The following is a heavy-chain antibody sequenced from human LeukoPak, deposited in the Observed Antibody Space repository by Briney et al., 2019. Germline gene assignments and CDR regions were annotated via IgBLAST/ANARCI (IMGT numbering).Heavy chain of an antibody. CDR2: IGARGDVT. CDR3: AKVHYTASFPGSFPGRNYFDS. V-gene: IGHV3-23*01. D-gene: IGHD1-26*01. CDR1: GFAFSGYA. Sequence: GGSLRLSCTVSGFAFSGYAMSWVRQAPVKGPEWVSSIGARGDVTYSADSVKGRFTISRDNSKRTLFLQMNSLRAEDTAVYYCAKVHYTASFPGSFPGRNYFDSWGQGTLVTVSS. J-gene: IGHJ4*02.